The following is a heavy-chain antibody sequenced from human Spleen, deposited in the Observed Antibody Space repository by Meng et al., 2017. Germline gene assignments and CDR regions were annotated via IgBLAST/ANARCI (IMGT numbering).Heavy chain of an antibody. CDR2: ISGSGDRT. CDR1: GFTFSNYG. CDR3: AKGRGSLCSYYVRGQFAMDV. D-gene: IGHD3-10*01. V-gene: IGHV3-23*01. Sequence: GGSRRLSGAASGFTFSNYGMTWVRQAPGKGREWVSSISGSGDRTFNADSVKGRFTISRDNSQRTLYLQMNRLGGEDTAVYFCAKGRGSLCSYYVRGQFAMDVWGQGTTVTVSS. J-gene: IGHJ6*02.